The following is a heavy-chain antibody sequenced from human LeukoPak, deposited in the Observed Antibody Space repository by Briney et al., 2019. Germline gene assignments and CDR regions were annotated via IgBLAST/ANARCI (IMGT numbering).Heavy chain of an antibody. CDR3: ASHSDTAMVTGAFDI. D-gene: IGHD5-18*01. J-gene: IGHJ3*02. V-gene: IGHV4-59*01. CDR1: GGSISSYY. CDR2: IYYSGST. Sequence: SETLSLTCTVSGGSISSYYWSWIRQPPGKRLEWIGYIYYSGSTNYNPSLKSRVTISVDTSKNQFSLKLSSVTAADTAVYYCASHSDTAMVTGAFDIWGQGTMVTVSS.